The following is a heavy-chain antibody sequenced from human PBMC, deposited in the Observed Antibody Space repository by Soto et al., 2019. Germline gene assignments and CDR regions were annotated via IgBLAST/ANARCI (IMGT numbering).Heavy chain of an antibody. Sequence: GSGPTLVNPTQTLTLTCTFSGFSLSTSGMCVSWIRQPPGKALEWLARIDWDDDKYYSTSLKTRLTISKDTSKNQVVLTMTNMDPVDTATYYCARITSSGWQDGMDVWGQGTTVTVSS. V-gene: IGHV2-70*11. CDR3: ARITSSGWQDGMDV. D-gene: IGHD6-19*01. CDR2: IDWDDDK. CDR1: GFSLSTSGMC. J-gene: IGHJ6*02.